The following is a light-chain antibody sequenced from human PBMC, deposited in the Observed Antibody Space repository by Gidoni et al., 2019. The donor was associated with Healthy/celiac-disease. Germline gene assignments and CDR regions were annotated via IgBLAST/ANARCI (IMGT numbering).Light chain of an antibody. Sequence: VLTPSPGTLSLSPGERATLSCRASQSVSSSYLAWYQQKPGQAPRLLIYGASSRATGIPDRFSGSGSGTDFTLTISRLEPEDFAVYYCQQYGSSPLTFGGGTKVEIK. V-gene: IGKV3-20*01. CDR1: QSVSSSY. J-gene: IGKJ4*01. CDR3: QQYGSSPLT. CDR2: GAS.